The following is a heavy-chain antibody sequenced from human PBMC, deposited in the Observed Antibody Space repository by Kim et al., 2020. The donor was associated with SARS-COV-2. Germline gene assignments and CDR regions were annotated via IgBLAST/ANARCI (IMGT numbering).Heavy chain of an antibody. D-gene: IGHD2-21*02. J-gene: IGHJ6*02. V-gene: IGHV1-46*01. CDR2: INPSGGST. Sequence: ASVKVSCKASGYTFTDYYLHWVRQAPGQGLEWMGIINPSGGSTSYPQKFQGRITMTRDTSTSTLYLDLGSLRSEDTAVYYCARGGVVTGYYGMDVWGQGT. CDR1: GYTFTDYY. CDR3: ARGGVVTGYYGMDV.